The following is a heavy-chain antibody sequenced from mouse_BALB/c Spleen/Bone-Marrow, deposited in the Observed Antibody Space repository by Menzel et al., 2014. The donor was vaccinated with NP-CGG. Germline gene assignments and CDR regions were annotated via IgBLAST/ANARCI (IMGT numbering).Heavy chain of an antibody. CDR1: GYTFTSYT. Sequence: VQLQQSAAELARPGASVKMSCKASGYTFTSYTMQWVNQRPGQGLEWIGYIDPSNTYTDYNQKFRDKTTLTADKSSSTAYMQLTSLTSEDSAVYYCAREDIITAYFDCWGQGTTLTVSS. D-gene: IGHD1-1*01. CDR3: AREDIITAYFDC. V-gene: IGHV1-4*02. J-gene: IGHJ2*01. CDR2: IDPSNTYT.